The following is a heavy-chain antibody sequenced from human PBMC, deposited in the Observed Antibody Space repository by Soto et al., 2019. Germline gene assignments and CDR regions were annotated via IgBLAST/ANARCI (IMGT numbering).Heavy chain of an antibody. J-gene: IGHJ5*02. CDR2: MYYSGSR. Sequence: PSETLSLTCSVSGDSISNYYWSWIRQPPGKGLEWIGYMYYSGSRNYNPSLNSRVTISVDTSKNQFSLKLSSVTAAETAVYYCSRGDRLRLPNSFDPWXQGILVTVSS. CDR1: GDSISNYY. V-gene: IGHV4-59*01. CDR3: SRGDRLRLPNSFDP. D-gene: IGHD3-16*01.